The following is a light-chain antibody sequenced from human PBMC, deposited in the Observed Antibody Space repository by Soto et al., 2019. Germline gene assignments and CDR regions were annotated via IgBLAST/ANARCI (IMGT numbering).Light chain of an antibody. Sequence: DIQMTQSPSSLSASVGDRVTITCQASQDISNYLNWYQQKPGKAPKLLIYDASSLESGVPSRFSGSGSGTEFTLTISSLQPDDFATYYCQQYNSYSWWTFGQGTKVDIK. CDR2: DAS. V-gene: IGKV1-5*01. J-gene: IGKJ1*01. CDR3: QQYNSYSWWT. CDR1: QDISNY.